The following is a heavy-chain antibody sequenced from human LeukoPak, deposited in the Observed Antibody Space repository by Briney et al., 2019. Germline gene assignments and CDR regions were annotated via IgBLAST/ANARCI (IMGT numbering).Heavy chain of an antibody. Sequence: GGSLRLSCSASGFTFSSYSMNWVRQAPGKGLEWVSSISSSSSYIYYADSVKGRFTISRDNAKNSLYLQMNSLRAEDTAVYYCARDREIYSGGDAFDIWGQGTMVTVSS. CDR3: ARDREIYSGGDAFDI. J-gene: IGHJ3*02. V-gene: IGHV3-21*01. D-gene: IGHD4-23*01. CDR1: GFTFSSYS. CDR2: ISSSSSYI.